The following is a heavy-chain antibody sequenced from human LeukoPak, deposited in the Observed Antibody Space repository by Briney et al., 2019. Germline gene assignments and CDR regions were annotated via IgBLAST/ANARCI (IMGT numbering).Heavy chain of an antibody. CDR2: IHPGDSDT. D-gene: IGHD2-15*01. Sequence: GESLRISCTGSGYSFTSYWIGWVRQMPGKGLEWMGIIHPGDSDTRYSPSFQGQVTISVDKSISTAYLQWSSLKASDTAMYYCARPWGCGGGSCFRMDVWGQGTTVTVSS. V-gene: IGHV5-51*01. CDR1: GYSFTSYW. CDR3: ARPWGCGGGSCFRMDV. J-gene: IGHJ6*02.